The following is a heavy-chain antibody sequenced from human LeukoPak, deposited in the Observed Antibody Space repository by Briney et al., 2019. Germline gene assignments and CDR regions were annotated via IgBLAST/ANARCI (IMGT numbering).Heavy chain of an antibody. Sequence: GGSLRLSCAASGFAFSDYSMNWVRQALGKGLEWISAITSDSNLIYYADSMRGRITISRDNAENSVYLQMNGLRAEDTAIYYCASGGATVWGYWGQGALVIVSS. D-gene: IGHD3-16*01. J-gene: IGHJ4*02. CDR1: GFAFSDYS. V-gene: IGHV3-21*06. CDR3: ASGGATVWGY. CDR2: ITSDSNLI.